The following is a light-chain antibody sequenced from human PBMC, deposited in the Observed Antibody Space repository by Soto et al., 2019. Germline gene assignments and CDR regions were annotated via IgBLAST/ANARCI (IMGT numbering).Light chain of an antibody. CDR1: QTVGSW. V-gene: IGKV1-5*01. Sequence: SLSAVSATNRDRVNITCRASQTVGSWLAWYQQKPGKAPKLLIYDASSLQSGVPSRFSGSGSGTEFTLTICCLQPDDFTPYYSQESTLLLWSFADGTKVDIK. CDR3: QESTLLLWS. J-gene: IGKJ1*01. CDR2: DAS.